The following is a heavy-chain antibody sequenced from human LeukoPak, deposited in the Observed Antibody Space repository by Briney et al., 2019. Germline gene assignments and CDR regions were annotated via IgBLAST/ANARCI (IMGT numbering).Heavy chain of an antibody. D-gene: IGHD5-12*01. J-gene: IGHJ4*02. Sequence: GGSLRLSCAASGFTFSSYWMHWVRQAPGKGLVWVSRINTDGSSTSYADSVKGRFTISRDNAKNTLYLQMSSLRAEDTAVYSGSGLDYWGQGTLVTVSS. CDR1: GFTFSSYW. CDR3: SGLDY. V-gene: IGHV3-74*01. CDR2: INTDGSST.